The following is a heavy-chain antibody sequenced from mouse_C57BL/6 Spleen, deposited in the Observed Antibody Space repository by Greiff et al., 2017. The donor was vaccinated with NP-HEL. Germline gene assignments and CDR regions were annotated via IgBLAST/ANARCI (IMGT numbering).Heavy chain of an antibody. J-gene: IGHJ2*01. Sequence: VQLQQSGAELVKPGASVKISCKASGYAFSSYWMNWVKQRPGKGLEWIGQIYPGDGDTNYNGKFKGKATLTADKSSSTAYMQLSSLTFEDSAVYFCALIYYYGSSFDYWGQGTTLTVAS. D-gene: IGHD1-1*01. V-gene: IGHV1-80*01. CDR2: IYPGDGDT. CDR1: GYAFSSYW. CDR3: ALIYYYGSSFDY.